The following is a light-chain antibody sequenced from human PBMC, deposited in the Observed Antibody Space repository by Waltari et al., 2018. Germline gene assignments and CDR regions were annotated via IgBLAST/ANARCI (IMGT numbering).Light chain of an antibody. J-gene: IGLJ1*01. CDR1: SSDVGGYNS. V-gene: IGLV2-8*01. Sequence: QSAVPQHPNASGSHGQTVTIYCTGNSSDVGGYNSVYLYQQHPVKAPKLIIYEVSKRPSVVPYRFSGSKSGNTASLTVSGLQAEDESDYYCSSYAGSKNYVFGTWTKVTVL. CDR2: EVS. CDR3: SSYAGSKNYV.